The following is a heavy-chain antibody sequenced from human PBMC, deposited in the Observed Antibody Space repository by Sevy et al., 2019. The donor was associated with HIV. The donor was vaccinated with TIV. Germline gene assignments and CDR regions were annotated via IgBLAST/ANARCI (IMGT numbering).Heavy chain of an antibody. CDR2: INPRTGDT. J-gene: IGHJ3*02. CDR3: AKDKLLDAFDI. D-gene: IGHD2-15*01. CDR1: GYTFSDNY. V-gene: IGHV1-2*02. Sequence: ASVKVSCKASGYTFSDNYMHWVRQAPGQGLEWVGWINPRTGDTKYAQKFQGRVTVTRDTSISTAYMELSRLTSDDTAIYYCAKDKLLDAFDIWGQGTRVTVSS.